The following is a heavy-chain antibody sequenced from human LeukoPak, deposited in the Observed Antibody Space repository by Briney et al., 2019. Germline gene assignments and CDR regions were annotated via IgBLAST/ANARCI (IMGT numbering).Heavy chain of an antibody. CDR3: AKGASCSSDWYRREQVHCFMDV. CDR1: GFTVSSNY. V-gene: IGHV3-23*01. J-gene: IGHJ6*03. CDR2: VSGSGGTT. Sequence: GGSLRLSCAASGFTVSSNYMSWVRQAPGKGLEWVSGVSGSGGTTYYADSVKGRFTISRDNSKNTLSLHMNSLRAEDTAVYYCAKGASCSSDWYRREQVHCFMDVWGKGTTVTVSS. D-gene: IGHD3-9*01.